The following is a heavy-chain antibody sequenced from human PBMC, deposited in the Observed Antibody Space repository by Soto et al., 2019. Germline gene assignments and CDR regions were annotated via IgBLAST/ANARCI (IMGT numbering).Heavy chain of an antibody. J-gene: IGHJ4*02. CDR2: VSPAGTT. D-gene: IGHD6-13*01. Sequence: EVQLLESGGGLVQPGGSLRLSCEASGFSFSSYGMNWVRLAPGEGLEWVSTVSPAGTTLYADSVRGRFTISRDNSKSTVDLQMNGLRVDDTAIYYCVRSWAYWGRGTVVTVSS. V-gene: IGHV3-23*01. CDR1: GFSFSSYG. CDR3: VRSWAY.